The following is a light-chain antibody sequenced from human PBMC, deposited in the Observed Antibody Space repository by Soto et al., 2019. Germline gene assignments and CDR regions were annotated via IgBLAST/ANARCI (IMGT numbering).Light chain of an antibody. Sequence: DIQMTQSPSSLSASVGDRVTITCRASQGISSSLAWYQQKPERAPKSLVYGASSLQSGGQSRFSYRGSGTHFTLNSTNLQPEDFAPYYCHHYNSYPRTFGGGTKAEI. CDR3: HHYNSYPRT. CDR2: GAS. CDR1: QGISSS. V-gene: IGKV1D-16*01. J-gene: IGKJ4*01.